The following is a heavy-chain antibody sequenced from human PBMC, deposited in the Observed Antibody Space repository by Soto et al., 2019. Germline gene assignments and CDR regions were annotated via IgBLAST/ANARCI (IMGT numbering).Heavy chain of an antibody. CDR3: ARHVSGYSYGYWYYYYGMDV. CDR1: GYSFTSYW. V-gene: IGHV5-10-1*01. Sequence: GESLKISCKGSGYSFTSYWISWVRQMPGKGLEWVGRIDPSDSYTNYSPSFQGHVTISADKSISTAYLQWSSLKASDTAMYYCARHVSGYSYGYWYYYYGMDVWGQGTTVTVSS. CDR2: IDPSDSYT. D-gene: IGHD5-18*01. J-gene: IGHJ6*02.